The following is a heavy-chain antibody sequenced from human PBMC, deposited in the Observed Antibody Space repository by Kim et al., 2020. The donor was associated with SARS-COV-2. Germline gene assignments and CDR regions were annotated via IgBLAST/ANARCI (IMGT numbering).Heavy chain of an antibody. J-gene: IGHJ4*02. CDR3: TTGVH. CDR2: IKRISDDGTI. CDR1: RFAFTNAW. Sequence: GGSLRLSCAASRFAFTNAWMGWVRQAPGKGLEWVGRIKRISDDGTIDYAASVNGRFTISRDDSKTTLYLQMNSLKTEDSGVYFCTTGVHWGQGTLVTVSS. V-gene: IGHV3-15*01.